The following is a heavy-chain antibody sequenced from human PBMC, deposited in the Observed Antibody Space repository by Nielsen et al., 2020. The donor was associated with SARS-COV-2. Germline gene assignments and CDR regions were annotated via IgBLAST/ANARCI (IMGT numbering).Heavy chain of an antibody. V-gene: IGHV1-69*06. CDR3: ARPNYYDSSGYSGRYYGMDV. J-gene: IGHJ6*02. D-gene: IGHD3-22*01. CDR1: GGTFSSYA. Sequence: SVKVSCKASGGTFSSYAISWVRQAPGQGLEWMGGIIPIFGTANYAQKFQGRVTITADKSTSTAYMELSSLRSEDTAVYYCARPNYYDSSGYSGRYYGMDVWGQGTTVTVSS. CDR2: IIPIFGTA.